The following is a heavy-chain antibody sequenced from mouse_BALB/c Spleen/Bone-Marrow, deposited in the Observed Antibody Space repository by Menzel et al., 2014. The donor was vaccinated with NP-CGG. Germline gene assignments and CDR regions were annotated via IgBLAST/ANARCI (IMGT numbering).Heavy chain of an antibody. J-gene: IGHJ2*01. V-gene: IGHV5-4*02. CDR1: GFTFXDYY. CDR3: ARVSYDYFDY. Sequence: EVKLVESGGGLVMLGVSLKLSCAASGFTFXDYYMYWVRQTPEKRLEWVATISDGGSYTYYPDSVKGRFTISRDNAKNNLCLKMSSLKSEDTAMYYCARVSYDYFDYWGQGTTLTVSS. D-gene: IGHD2-4*01. CDR2: ISDGGSYT.